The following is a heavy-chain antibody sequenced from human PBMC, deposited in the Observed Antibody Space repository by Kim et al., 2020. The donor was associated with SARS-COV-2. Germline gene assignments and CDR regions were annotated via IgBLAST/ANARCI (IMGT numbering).Heavy chain of an antibody. Sequence: GGSLRLSCAASGFTFSSYGMHWVRQAPGKGLEWVAVIWYDGSNKYYADSVKGRFTISRDNSKNTLYLQMNSLRAEDTAVYYCAREDYSGYALWLGFAGPASAFDIWGQGTMVTVSS. CDR2: IWYDGSNK. V-gene: IGHV3-33*01. CDR3: AREDYSGYALWLGFAGPASAFDI. D-gene: IGHD5-12*01. CDR1: GFTFSSYG. J-gene: IGHJ3*02.